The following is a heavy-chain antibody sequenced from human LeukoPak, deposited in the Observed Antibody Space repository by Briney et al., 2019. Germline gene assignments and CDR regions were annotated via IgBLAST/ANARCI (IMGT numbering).Heavy chain of an antibody. Sequence: GGSLRLSCAASGFTFSSYSMNWVRQAPGKGLEWVSSISSSSSYIYYADSVKGRFTISRDNAKNSLYLQMNSLRAEDTAVYYCARVVDVYGDELVGIFDYWGQGTLVTVSS. CDR2: ISSSSSYI. J-gene: IGHJ4*02. CDR3: ARVVDVYGDELVGIFDY. V-gene: IGHV3-21*01. CDR1: GFTFSSYS. D-gene: IGHD4-17*01.